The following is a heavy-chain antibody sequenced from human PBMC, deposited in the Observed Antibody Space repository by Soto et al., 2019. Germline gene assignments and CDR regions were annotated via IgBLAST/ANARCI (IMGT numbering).Heavy chain of an antibody. V-gene: IGHV3-48*02. CDR3: ARDLSFDL. CDR2: ITSGASTI. Sequence: EVQLVESGGGLVQPGGSLRLSCTASGFTFSIYSMNWVRQAPGKGLEWLSYITSGASTIYYSDSVKGRFTISRDNAKNSLYLQMNSLRDEDTAVYYCARDLSFDLWGRVTLVTVSS. CDR1: GFTFSIYS. J-gene: IGHJ2*01.